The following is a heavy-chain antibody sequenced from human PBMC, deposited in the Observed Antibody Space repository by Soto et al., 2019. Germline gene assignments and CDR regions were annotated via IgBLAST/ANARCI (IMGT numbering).Heavy chain of an antibody. J-gene: IGHJ4*02. CDR1: GGSISSYY. V-gene: IGHV4-59*01. CDR2: IYYSGST. CDR3: AGAPLGELHDY. D-gene: IGHD1-26*01. Sequence: SETLSLTCTVSGGSISSYYWSGIRQPPGKGLEWIGYIYYSGSTNYNPSLKSRVTISVDTSKNQFSLKLSSVTAADTAVYYCAGAPLGELHDYWGQGTLVTVSS.